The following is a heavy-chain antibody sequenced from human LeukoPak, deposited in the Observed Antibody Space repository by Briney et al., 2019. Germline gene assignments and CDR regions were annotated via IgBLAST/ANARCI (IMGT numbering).Heavy chain of an antibody. J-gene: IGHJ4*02. CDR3: ARDLGDVDTAMVYYFDY. V-gene: IGHV1-2*04. Sequence: GGSLRLSCAASGFTFSSYAMHWVRQAPGQGLEWMGWINPNSGGTNYAQKFQGWVTMTRDTSISTAYMELSRLRSDDTAVYYCARDLGDVDTAMVYYFDYWGQGTLVTVSS. CDR2: INPNSGGT. CDR1: GFTFSSYA. D-gene: IGHD5-18*01.